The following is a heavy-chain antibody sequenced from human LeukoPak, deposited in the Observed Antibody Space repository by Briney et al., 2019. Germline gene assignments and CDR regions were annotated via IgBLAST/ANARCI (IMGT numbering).Heavy chain of an antibody. J-gene: IGHJ4*02. Sequence: GGSLRLSCAASGFVFSDYGMHWVRQAPGKGLEWVAFVRYDGSNEYYLGSVKGRFTISRDKSKNTLYLQMNSLRAEDTAVYYCARDRAHYYDSSGYYGDFDYWGQGTLVTVSS. CDR2: VRYDGSNE. CDR1: GFVFSDYG. CDR3: ARDRAHYYDSSGYYGDFDY. V-gene: IGHV3-30*02. D-gene: IGHD3-22*01.